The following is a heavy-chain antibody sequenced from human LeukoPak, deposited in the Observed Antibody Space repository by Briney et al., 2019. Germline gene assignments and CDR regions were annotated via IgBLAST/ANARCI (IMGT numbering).Heavy chain of an antibody. D-gene: IGHD6-13*01. Sequence: SETLSLTCTVSGDSISSYYWSWIRQPPGKGLEWIGYIYYSGSTNYNPSLKSRVTISVDTSKNQFSLKLSSVTAVDTAVYYCARVRDSSSWYMRGYFDYWGQGTLVTVSS. CDR3: ARVRDSSSWYMRGYFDY. J-gene: IGHJ4*02. CDR2: IYYSGST. CDR1: GDSISSYY. V-gene: IGHV4-59*01.